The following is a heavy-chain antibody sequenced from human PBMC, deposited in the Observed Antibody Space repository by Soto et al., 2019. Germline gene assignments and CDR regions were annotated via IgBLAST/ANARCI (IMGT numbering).Heavy chain of an antibody. CDR1: GYTFTGYY. J-gene: IGHJ4*02. D-gene: IGHD3-9*01. CDR2: INPNSGGT. Sequence: ASVKVSCKASGYTFTGYYMHWVRQAPGQGLEWMGWINPNSGGTVYAQKFQGWVTMTRDTSISTAYMELSRLRSEDTAVYYCARGYDILTGYSLYYFDYWGQGTLVTVSS. CDR3: ARGYDILTGYSLYYFDY. V-gene: IGHV1-2*04.